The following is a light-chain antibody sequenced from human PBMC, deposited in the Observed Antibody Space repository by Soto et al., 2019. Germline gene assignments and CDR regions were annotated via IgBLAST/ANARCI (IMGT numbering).Light chain of an antibody. Sequence: EIVLTQSPGTLSLSPGEGATLSCRASQSVSSGSLAWYQQKPGQRPRLLIFGASSRATDIPDRFSGSGFGTDFTLTISRLEPDDFAVYYCQHYAGSPYTFGQGTKLEIK. V-gene: IGKV3-20*01. CDR2: GAS. CDR1: QSVSSGS. J-gene: IGKJ2*01. CDR3: QHYAGSPYT.